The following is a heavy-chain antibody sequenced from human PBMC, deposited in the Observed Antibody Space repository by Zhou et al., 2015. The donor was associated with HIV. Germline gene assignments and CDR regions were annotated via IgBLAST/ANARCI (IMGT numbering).Heavy chain of an antibody. CDR2: ISGSAAST. D-gene: IGHD1-20*01. CDR1: GFTFKNYA. CDR3: AKDRPHNWAPES. V-gene: IGHV3-23*01. Sequence: EVQLLESGGRLLQTGGSLRLSCAASGFTFKNYAMGWVRQAPGKGLEWVSAISGSAASTYYADSLKGRFTISRDNSKSTLYLQMNSLRAEDTAVYYCAKDRPHNWAPESWGQGTLVTVSS. J-gene: IGHJ5*02.